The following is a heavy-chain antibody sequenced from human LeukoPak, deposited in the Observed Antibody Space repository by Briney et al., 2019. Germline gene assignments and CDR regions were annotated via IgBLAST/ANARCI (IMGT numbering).Heavy chain of an antibody. Sequence: SETLSLTCTVSGGSISSSSYYWGWIRQPPGKGLEWIGSIYYSGSTYYNPSLKSRVTISVDTSKNQFSLKLSSVTAADTAVYYCARHAAGPFDYWGQGTLVTVSS. V-gene: IGHV4-39*01. CDR2: IYYSGST. CDR3: ARHAAGPFDY. D-gene: IGHD6-13*01. CDR1: GGSISSSSYY. J-gene: IGHJ4*02.